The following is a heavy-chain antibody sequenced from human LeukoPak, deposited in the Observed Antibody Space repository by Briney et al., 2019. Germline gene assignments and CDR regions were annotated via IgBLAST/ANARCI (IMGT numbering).Heavy chain of an antibody. Sequence: PSETLSLTCTVSGYSISSGYYWGWIRQPPGKGLEWIGYIYYSGSTNYNPSLKSRVTISVDTSKNQFSLKLSSGPAPDTAVYYCARDLNRIMDVWGKGTTVTVSS. J-gene: IGHJ6*03. CDR2: IYYSGST. CDR3: ARDLNRIMDV. D-gene: IGHD1-14*01. V-gene: IGHV4-61*01. CDR1: GYSISSGYY.